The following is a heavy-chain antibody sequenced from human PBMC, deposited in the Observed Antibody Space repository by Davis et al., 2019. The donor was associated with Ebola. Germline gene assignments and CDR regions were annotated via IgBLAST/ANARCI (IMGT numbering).Heavy chain of an antibody. CDR1: GFTFSSYW. V-gene: IGHV3-74*01. D-gene: IGHD2-15*01. CDR2: INPDGSFT. CDR3: VKDTGGSRLGPGGMDV. J-gene: IGHJ6*04. Sequence: GESLKISCAASGFTFSSYWMHWVRQAPGKGLLWVSRINPDGSFTDYADSVRGRFSISRDSTSNTLYLQMKSLRTEDTAVYYCVKDTGGSRLGPGGMDVWGKGTTVTVSS.